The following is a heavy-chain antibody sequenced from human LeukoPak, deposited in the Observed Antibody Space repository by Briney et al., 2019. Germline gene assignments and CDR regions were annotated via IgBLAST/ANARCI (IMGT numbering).Heavy chain of an antibody. CDR3: ARGGYYGSGSYSAYDYHYMDV. V-gene: IGHV4-4*07. Sequence: SETLSLTCSVSGGTIGGYYWNWIRQSAGKGLEWIGRIYKSGSTNYNPSLKSRVTISIDKSNNQFSLILRSVTAADTAVYYCARGGYYGSGSYSAYDYHYMDVWGKGTTVTVAS. CDR1: GGTIGGYY. J-gene: IGHJ6*03. CDR2: IYKSGST. D-gene: IGHD3-10*01.